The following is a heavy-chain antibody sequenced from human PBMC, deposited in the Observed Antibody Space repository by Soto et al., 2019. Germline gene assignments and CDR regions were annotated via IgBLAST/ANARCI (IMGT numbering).Heavy chain of an antibody. CDR3: ARRPYGDYGDYFDY. D-gene: IGHD4-17*01. J-gene: IGHJ4*02. V-gene: IGHV3-23*01. CDR1: GFTFSTYA. Sequence: GGSLRLSCAASGFTFSTYAMAWVRQAPGKGLEWVSGVSASGLNTDYADPVKGRFYISRDNSKNTVSLHMNSLRAEDTALYYCARRPYGDYGDYFDYWGQGTLVTVSS. CDR2: VSASGLNT.